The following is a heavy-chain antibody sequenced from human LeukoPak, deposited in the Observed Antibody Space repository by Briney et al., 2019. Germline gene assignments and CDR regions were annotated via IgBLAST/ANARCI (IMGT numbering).Heavy chain of an antibody. J-gene: IGHJ4*02. V-gene: IGHV4-34*01. Sequence: SETLSLTCAVSGWTFSGYYWSWIRQPPGKGLEWIGGINHSGSTNYNPSLKSRVTISVDTSKDQFSLKLSSVTAADTAVYYCARGRTGDMITFGGVIVTSFDYWGQGTLVTVSS. CDR1: GWTFSGYY. CDR2: INHSGST. CDR3: ARGRTGDMITFGGVIVTSFDY. D-gene: IGHD3-16*02.